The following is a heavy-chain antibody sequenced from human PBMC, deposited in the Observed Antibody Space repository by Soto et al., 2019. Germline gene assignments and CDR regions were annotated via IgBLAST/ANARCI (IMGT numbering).Heavy chain of an antibody. Sequence: SETLSLTCSVSGVTMSYGGYSWSWIRQSPGKGLEWLGYISHLETTYYNPSLKSRVTISVDRSKNQFSLKLSSVTAADTAVYYCARAGDYGLFDYWGQGTLVTVSS. D-gene: IGHD4-17*01. CDR3: ARAGDYGLFDY. V-gene: IGHV4-30-2*06. J-gene: IGHJ4*02. CDR2: ISHLETT. CDR1: GVTMSYGGYS.